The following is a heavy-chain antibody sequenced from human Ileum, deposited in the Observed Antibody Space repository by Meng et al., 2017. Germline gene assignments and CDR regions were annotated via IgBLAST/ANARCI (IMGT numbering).Heavy chain of an antibody. J-gene: IGHJ4*02. CDR2: IFHTGST. V-gene: IGHV4-4*02. CDR3: ATNKNKKIDY. CDR1: GDSISSSNW. D-gene: IGHD2/OR15-2a*01. Sequence: QVQLQEAGPGLVEPSGTLSLTCVVSGDSISSSNWWNCVRQPPGKGLEWIGEIFHTGSTNYNPSLKSRVTISADKSKNQFSLNLSSVTAADTAVYYCATNKNKKIDYWGQGTLVTVSS.